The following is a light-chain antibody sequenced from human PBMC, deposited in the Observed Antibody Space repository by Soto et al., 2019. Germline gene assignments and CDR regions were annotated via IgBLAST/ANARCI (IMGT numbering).Light chain of an antibody. V-gene: IGKV3-20*01. CDR2: GAS. J-gene: IGKJ3*01. Sequence: VLTQSPGTLSLSPGERATLSCRASQRVNSNYFAWYQQKPGQAPRLLVFGASTRATGIPDRFSGSGSGTDFILTISRVEPEDFAVYYWQQYTASSGIFSFGTGTKVDIK. CDR3: QQYTASSGIFS. CDR1: QRVNSNY.